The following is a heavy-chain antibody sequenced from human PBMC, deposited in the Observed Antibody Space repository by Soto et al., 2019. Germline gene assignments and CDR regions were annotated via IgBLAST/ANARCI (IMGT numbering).Heavy chain of an antibody. CDR3: AKGDSDFWRGPSNWPNYYMDV. J-gene: IGHJ6*03. V-gene: IGHV3-30*18. Sequence: GGSLRLSCAASGFTFSSYGMHWVRQAPGKGLEWVAVISYDGSNKYYADSVKGRFTISRDNAKNTLYLQMNILIAEDTAVYYCAKGDSDFWRGPSNWPNYYMDVWGKGTPVTVSS. CDR1: GFTFSSYG. CDR2: ISYDGSNK. D-gene: IGHD3-3*01.